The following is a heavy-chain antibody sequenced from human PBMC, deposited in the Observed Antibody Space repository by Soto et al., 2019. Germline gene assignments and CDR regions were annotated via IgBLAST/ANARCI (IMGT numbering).Heavy chain of an antibody. D-gene: IGHD6-19*01. CDR2: IYYSGST. CDR3: ARRYSRAWLFDY. Sequence: SETLSLTCTVSGDSISTYYWSWIRQPPGKGLEWIGYIYYSGSTNYNPSLKSRVTISVDTSKNQFSLKLTSVTAADTAVYYCARRYSRAWLFDYWGQGTLVTVSS. J-gene: IGHJ4*02. V-gene: IGHV4-59*01. CDR1: GDSISTYY.